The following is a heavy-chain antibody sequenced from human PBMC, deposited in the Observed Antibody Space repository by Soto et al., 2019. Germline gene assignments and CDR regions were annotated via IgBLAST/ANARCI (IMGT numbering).Heavy chain of an antibody. J-gene: IGHJ4*02. CDR3: AKDRGHCSGGSCYWGFDY. CDR2: ISGSGGST. V-gene: IGHV3-23*01. Sequence: QPGGSLRLSCAASGFTFSSYAMSWVRRAPGKGLEWVSAISGSGGSTYYADSVKGRFTISRDNSKNTLYLQMNSLRAEDTAVYYCAKDRGHCSGGSCYWGFDYWGQGTLVTVSS. D-gene: IGHD2-15*01. CDR1: GFTFSSYA.